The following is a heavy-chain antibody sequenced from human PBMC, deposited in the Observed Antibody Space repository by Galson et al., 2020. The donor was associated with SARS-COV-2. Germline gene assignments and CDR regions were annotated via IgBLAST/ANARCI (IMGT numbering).Heavy chain of an antibody. CDR1: GFTFSDYQ. V-gene: IGHV3-11*01. J-gene: IGHJ3*01. CDR3: ARVGPNYYDYLTCRDGFDV. CDR2: ISDNGNTI. D-gene: IGHD3-9*01. Sequence: GESLKISCVASGFTFSDYQMTWIRQAPGKGLEWLSYISDNGNTIFYADSVKGRFTITRDNAKNSLYLQMTRLRDDDTAVYYCARVGPNYYDYLTCRDGFDVWGQGTMLTVSS.